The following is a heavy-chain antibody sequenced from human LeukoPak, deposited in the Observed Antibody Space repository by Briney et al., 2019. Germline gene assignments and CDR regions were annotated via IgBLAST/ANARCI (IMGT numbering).Heavy chain of an antibody. D-gene: IGHD2-15*01. V-gene: IGHV3-30*02. CDR3: AKPPSRYCSGGSCYSES. CDR1: GFTFSSYG. Sequence: PGGSLTLSCAASGFTFSSYGMHWVRQAPGKGLEWVALIRYDGSNKYYADSVKGRFTISRDNSKNTLYLQMNSLRAEDTAVYYCAKPPSRYCSGGSCYSESWDQGTLVTVSS. J-gene: IGHJ4*02. CDR2: IRYDGSNK.